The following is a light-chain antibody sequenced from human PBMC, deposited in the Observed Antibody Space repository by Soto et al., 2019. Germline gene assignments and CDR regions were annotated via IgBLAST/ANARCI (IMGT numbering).Light chain of an antibody. CDR1: SSDVGRYNL. CDR3: CSYGGFSTFVV. Sequence: QSVLPQPASVSGSPGPSLTIACIGTSSDVGRYNLVSWYQHHPGKAPKVIIYEGNKRPSGISAHFSGSKSGNTASLTISGLQADDEADYCCCSYGGFSTFVVFGGGTKLT. J-gene: IGLJ2*01. V-gene: IGLV2-23*03. CDR2: EGN.